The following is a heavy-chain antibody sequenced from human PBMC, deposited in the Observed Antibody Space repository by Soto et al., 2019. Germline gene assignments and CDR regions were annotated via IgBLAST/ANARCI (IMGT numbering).Heavy chain of an antibody. CDR2: IIPIFDVA. V-gene: IGHV1-69*04. J-gene: IGHJ4*02. Sequence: SVKVSCKASGYTFTSYAMHWVRQAPGQGLEWMGRIIPIFDVANYAQKFQDRVTISADKSTTTAYLELSSLRSEDTAVYYCARALRDDYIDSWGQGTLVTVSS. CDR1: GYTFTSYA. CDR3: ARALRDDYIDS.